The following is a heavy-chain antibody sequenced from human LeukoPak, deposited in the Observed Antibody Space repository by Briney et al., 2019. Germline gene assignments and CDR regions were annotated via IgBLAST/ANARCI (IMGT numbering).Heavy chain of an antibody. D-gene: IGHD3-9*01. J-gene: IGHJ4*02. CDR3: ARRRRDILTGYYVFDY. Sequence: AETLSLTCTVSGGSISSSSYYWGWIRQPPGEGLEWIGSIYYSGSTYYNPSLKSRATISVDTSKKQLSLKLSSVTAADRGVYYCARRRRDILTGYYVFDYWARGTVVSVSS. V-gene: IGHV4-39*01. CDR2: IYYSGST. CDR1: GGSISSSSYY.